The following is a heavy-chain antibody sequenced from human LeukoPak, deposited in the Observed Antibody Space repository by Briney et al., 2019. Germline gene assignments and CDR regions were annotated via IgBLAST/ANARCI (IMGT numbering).Heavy chain of an antibody. V-gene: IGHV4-39*01. CDR3: ATSDPLNILTGYYRYYYYGMDV. CDR2: IYYSGST. CDR1: GGSISSSSYY. J-gene: IGHJ6*02. Sequence: SETLSLTCTVSGGSISSSSYYWGWIRQPPGKGLEWFGSIYYSGSTYYNPSLKSRVTISVDTSKNQFSLKLSSVTAADTAVYYCATSDPLNILTGYYRYYYYGMDVWGQGTTVTVSS. D-gene: IGHD3-9*01.